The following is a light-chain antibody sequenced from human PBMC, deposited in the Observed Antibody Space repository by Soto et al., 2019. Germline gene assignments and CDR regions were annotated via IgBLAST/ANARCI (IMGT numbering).Light chain of an antibody. CDR1: SSDVGGYVY. J-gene: IGLJ2*01. CDR2: EVS. V-gene: IGLV2-14*01. Sequence: QSALTQPASVSGSPGQSITISCTGTSSDVGGYVYVSWYQQHPGKAPKLMIYEVSHRPSGVSDRFSGSKSGNTASLTISGLQTEDEADYYCSSYTGRNTLIFGGGTKVTVL. CDR3: SSYTGRNTLI.